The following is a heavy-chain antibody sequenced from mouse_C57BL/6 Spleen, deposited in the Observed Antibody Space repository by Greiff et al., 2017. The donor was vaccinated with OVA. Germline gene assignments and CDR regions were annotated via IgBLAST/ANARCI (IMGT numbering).Heavy chain of an antibody. V-gene: IGHV1-52*01. CDR3: ARFDSSGYGFAY. CDR2: IDPSDSET. CDR1: GYTFTSYW. D-gene: IGHD3-2*02. J-gene: IGHJ3*01. Sequence: VQLQQSGAELVRPGSSVKLSCKASGYTFTSYWMHWVKQRPIQGLEWIGNIDPSDSETHYNQKFKDKATLTVDKSSSTAYMQLSSLTSEDSAVYYCARFDSSGYGFAYWGQGTLVTVSA.